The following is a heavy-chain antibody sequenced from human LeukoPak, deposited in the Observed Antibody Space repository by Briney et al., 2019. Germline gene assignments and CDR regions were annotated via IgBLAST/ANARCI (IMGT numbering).Heavy chain of an antibody. Sequence: GGSLRLSCAASGFTFSSYAMSWVRQAPGKGLEWFSAISGSGGSTYYADSVKGRFTISRDNSKNTLYLQMNSLRAEDTAVYYCAKMGHRSKKWPFDYWGQGTLVTVSS. V-gene: IGHV3-23*01. CDR3: AKMGHRSKKWPFDY. CDR1: GFTFSSYA. CDR2: ISGSGGST. J-gene: IGHJ4*02. D-gene: IGHD5-12*01.